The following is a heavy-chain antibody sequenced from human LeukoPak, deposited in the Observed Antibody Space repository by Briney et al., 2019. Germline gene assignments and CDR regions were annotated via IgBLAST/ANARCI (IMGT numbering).Heavy chain of an antibody. J-gene: IGHJ4*02. V-gene: IGHV4-34*01. CDR3: ARALTTDYYDFWSGYDY. Sequence: SETLSLTCTVSGGSISSYYWSWIRQPPGKGLEWIGEINHRGSTNYNPSLKSRVTISVDTSKNQFSLKLNSVTAADTAVYYCARALTTDYYDFWSGYDYWGQGTLVTVSS. CDR1: GGSISSYY. D-gene: IGHD3-3*01. CDR2: INHRGST.